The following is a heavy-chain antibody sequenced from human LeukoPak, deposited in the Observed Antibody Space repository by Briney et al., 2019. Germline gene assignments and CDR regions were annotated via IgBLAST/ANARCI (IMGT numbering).Heavy chain of an antibody. CDR2: ISPYSGNT. V-gene: IGHV1-18*01. Sequence: ASVKVSCKASGYTFHNYGISWVRQAPGQGLEWMGWISPYSGNTDYTERLQDRVTMTTDTSTTTAFMELRSLRSDDTAVYYCARTSGVSAAGSPYYFDYWGQGTLVTVPS. CDR1: GYTFHNYG. CDR3: ARTSGVSAAGSPYYFDY. J-gene: IGHJ4*02. D-gene: IGHD6-13*01.